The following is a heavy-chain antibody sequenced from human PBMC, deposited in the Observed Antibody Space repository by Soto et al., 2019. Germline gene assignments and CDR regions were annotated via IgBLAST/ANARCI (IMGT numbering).Heavy chain of an antibody. Sequence: XATLYLAFTVSGGSISSSSYYWGWIRQPPGKGLEWIGSIYYSGSTYYNPSLKSRVTISVDTSKNQFSLKLSSVTAADTAVYYCARHHKGIAEAGHVNWFDPWGQGTLVTVSS. D-gene: IGHD6-13*01. CDR1: GGSISSSSYY. V-gene: IGHV4-39*01. CDR3: ARHHKGIAEAGHVNWFDP. CDR2: IYYSGST. J-gene: IGHJ5*02.